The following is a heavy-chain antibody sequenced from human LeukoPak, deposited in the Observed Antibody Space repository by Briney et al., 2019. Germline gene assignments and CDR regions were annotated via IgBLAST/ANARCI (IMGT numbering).Heavy chain of an antibody. D-gene: IGHD3-22*01. CDR2: ISSSSSTI. CDR3: ARIVYDSSGYIDY. CDR1: GFTFSSYS. J-gene: IGHJ4*02. V-gene: IGHV3-48*02. Sequence: GGSLRLSCVASGFTFSSYSMNWVRQAPGKGLEWVSYISSSSSTIYYADSVKGRFTISRDNAKKSLYLQMNSLRDEDTAVYYCARIVYDSSGYIDYWGQGTLVTVSP.